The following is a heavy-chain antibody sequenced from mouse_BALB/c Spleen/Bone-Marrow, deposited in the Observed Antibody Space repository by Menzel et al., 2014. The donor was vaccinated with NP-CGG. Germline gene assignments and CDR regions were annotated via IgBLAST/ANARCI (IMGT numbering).Heavy chain of an antibody. Sequence: HLVESGPELVKPGASVKMSCKTSGYRFTTYVMHWVKQKPGQGLEWIGYINPYNDVTNYNEKFKGKATLTSDKSSSTSYMELSSLTSEDSAVYYCARNYGHWYFDVWGAGTTVTVSS. D-gene: IGHD1-1*02. CDR1: GYRFTTYV. CDR2: INPYNDVT. V-gene: IGHV1-14*01. J-gene: IGHJ1*01. CDR3: ARNYGHWYFDV.